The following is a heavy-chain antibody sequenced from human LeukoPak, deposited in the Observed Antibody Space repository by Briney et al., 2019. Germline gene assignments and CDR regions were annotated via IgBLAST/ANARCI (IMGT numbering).Heavy chain of an antibody. CDR2: MNPNSGDT. CDR3: AREGGSSSWYWGPYYYYYMDV. V-gene: IGHV1-8*01. J-gene: IGHJ6*03. CDR1: GYTFTNYD. D-gene: IGHD6-13*01. Sequence: GASVKVSCKASGYTFTNYDINWVRQATGQGLEWMGWMNPNSGDTGYTQKFQGRVTMTRNTSISTVYMELSSLRSEDTAVYYCAREGGSSSWYWGPYYYYYMDVWGKGTTVTVSS.